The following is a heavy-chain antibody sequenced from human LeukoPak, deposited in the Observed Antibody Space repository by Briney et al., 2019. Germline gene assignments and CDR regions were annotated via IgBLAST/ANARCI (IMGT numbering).Heavy chain of an antibody. CDR1: GFTFSTYS. V-gene: IGHV3-21*01. CDR2: ISSSNKYI. J-gene: IGHJ5*02. CDR3: ARDLDIVVVPASWFYP. D-gene: IGHD2-2*03. Sequence: GGSLRLSCAASGFTFSTYSMNWVRQAPGRGLEWVSSISSSNKYIYYADSVKGRFTISRDDAKNSLSLQMNSLRAEDTAVYYCARDLDIVVVPASWFYPWGQGTLVTVSS.